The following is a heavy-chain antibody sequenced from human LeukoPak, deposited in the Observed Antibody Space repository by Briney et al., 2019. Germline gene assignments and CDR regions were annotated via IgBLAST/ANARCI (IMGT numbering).Heavy chain of an antibody. CDR2: ISGSGGST. V-gene: IGHV3-23*01. D-gene: IGHD1-26*01. CDR1: GFTFSSYA. J-gene: IGHJ4*02. Sequence: GGSLRLSCAASGFTFSSYAMSWVRPAPGKGLEWVSAISGSGGSTYYADSGKGRFALSRDNFKNPLYLQMDSLRAEDTAVYYCAKDAWDRLFDYWGQGTLVTVSS. CDR3: AKDAWDRLFDY.